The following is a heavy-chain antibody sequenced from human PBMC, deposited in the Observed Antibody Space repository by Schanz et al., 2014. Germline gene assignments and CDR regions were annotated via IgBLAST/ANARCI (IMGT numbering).Heavy chain of an antibody. D-gene: IGHD2-15*01. V-gene: IGHV3-23*01. CDR2: ISASGGST. J-gene: IGHJ6*02. Sequence: EVQLLESGGGLVQPGGSLRLSCAASGFTFSSYAMSWVRQAPGQGLEWVSTISASGGSTYYADSVKGRFTISRDNSKNILYLQMNSLRAEDTAVYYCAKARRKSNCSGGRCFHYSYYGMDVWGQGTTVTVSS. CDR3: AKARRKSNCSGGRCFHYSYYGMDV. CDR1: GFTFSSYA.